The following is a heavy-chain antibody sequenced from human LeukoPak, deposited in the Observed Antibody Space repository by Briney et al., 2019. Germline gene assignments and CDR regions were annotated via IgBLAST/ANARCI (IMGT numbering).Heavy chain of an antibody. CDR3: AREYCSGGSCYHDY. D-gene: IGHD2-15*01. CDR2: IKQDGSEK. J-gene: IGHJ4*02. CDR1: GFTFSSYW. Sequence: GGSLRLSCAVSGFTFSSYWMSWVRQAPGKGLEWVANIKQDGSEKYYVDSVKGRFTISRDNAKNSLYLQMNSLRAEDTAVYYCAREYCSGGSCYHDYWGQGTLVTVSS. V-gene: IGHV3-7*01.